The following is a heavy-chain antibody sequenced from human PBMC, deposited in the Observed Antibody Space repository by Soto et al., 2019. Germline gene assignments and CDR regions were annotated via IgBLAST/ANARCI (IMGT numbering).Heavy chain of an antibody. CDR1: GYTLTELS. D-gene: IGHD3-22*01. CDR2: FDPQDGET. V-gene: IGHV1-24*01. J-gene: IGHJ4*02. CDR3: AGQSSSYYSDLGY. Sequence: ASVKVSCKVSGYTLTELSVHWVRQTPGKGLEWMGGFDPQDGETFYAQKFQGRVTMTEDTSTDTAYLDLSSLSSDDTAVYYCAGQSSSYYSDLGYWGQGTLVTVSS.